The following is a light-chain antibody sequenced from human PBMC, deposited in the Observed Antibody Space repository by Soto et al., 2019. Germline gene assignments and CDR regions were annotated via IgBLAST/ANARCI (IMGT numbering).Light chain of an antibody. J-gene: IGKJ1*01. Sequence: DIQRTQSPSSLSASVGDRVKITCRTSHSIRTYLNWYQKKPGKDPKLLIYAASSLESGVPSRFSGSGSGTDFNLTISSLQTDDFAIYECQQYNRSTWTFGQGTKVDIK. CDR2: AAS. CDR1: HSIRTY. CDR3: QQYNRSTWT. V-gene: IGKV1-39*01.